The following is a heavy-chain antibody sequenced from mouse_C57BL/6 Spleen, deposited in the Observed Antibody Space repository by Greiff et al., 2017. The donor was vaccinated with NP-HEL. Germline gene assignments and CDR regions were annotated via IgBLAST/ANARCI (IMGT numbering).Heavy chain of an antibody. Sequence: QVQLQQPGAELVMPGASVKLSCKASGYTFTSYWMHWVKQRPGQGLEWIGEIDPSDSYTNYNQKFKGKSTLTVDKSSSTAYMQLSSLTSEDSAVYYCARELLRGDYWGQGTSVTVSS. V-gene: IGHV1-69*01. J-gene: IGHJ4*01. CDR3: ARELLRGDY. D-gene: IGHD1-1*01. CDR2: IDPSDSYT. CDR1: GYTFTSYW.